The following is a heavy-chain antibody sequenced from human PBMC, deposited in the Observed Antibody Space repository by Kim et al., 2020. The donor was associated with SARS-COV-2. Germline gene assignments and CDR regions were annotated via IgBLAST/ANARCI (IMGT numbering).Heavy chain of an antibody. D-gene: IGHD3-16*01. V-gene: IGHV1-8*01. J-gene: IGHJ4*02. CDR1: GYTFNTYD. CDR3: ARGFGTYFDY. Sequence: ASVKVSCKASGYTFNTYDINWVRQAPGQGPEWMGWMVPNSGDTVYAQKFQGRVTMTRDTSMSTAHMELSILRSDDTAVYYCARGFGTYFDYWGQGTLVTVSS. CDR2: MVPNSGDT.